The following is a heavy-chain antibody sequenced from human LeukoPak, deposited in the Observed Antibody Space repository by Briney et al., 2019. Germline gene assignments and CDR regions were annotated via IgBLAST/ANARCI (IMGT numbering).Heavy chain of an antibody. J-gene: IGHJ3*02. CDR2: IIPIFGTA. D-gene: IGHD4-17*01. CDR3: ARVGDYGDSLDAFDI. Sequence: ASVKVSCKASGYTFTGYYMHWVRQAPGQGLEWMGGIIPIFGTANYAQKFQGRVTMTRNTSISTAYMELSSLRSEDTAVYYCARVGDYGDSLDAFDIWGQGTMVTVSS. CDR1: GYTFTGYY. V-gene: IGHV1-2*02.